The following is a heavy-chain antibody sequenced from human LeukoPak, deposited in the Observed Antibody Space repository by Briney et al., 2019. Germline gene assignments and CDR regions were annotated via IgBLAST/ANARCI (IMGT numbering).Heavy chain of an antibody. Sequence: GGSLRLSCAASGFTFSSYAMHWVRQAPGKGLEWVSAISGSGGSTSYADSVKGRCTISRDNSKNTLYLQMNSLRAEDTAVYYCAKWQTFTEWSLDVWGKGTTVTISS. CDR3: AKWQTFTEWSLDV. CDR2: ISGSGGST. V-gene: IGHV3-23*01. J-gene: IGHJ6*04. CDR1: GFTFSSYA. D-gene: IGHD2-8*01.